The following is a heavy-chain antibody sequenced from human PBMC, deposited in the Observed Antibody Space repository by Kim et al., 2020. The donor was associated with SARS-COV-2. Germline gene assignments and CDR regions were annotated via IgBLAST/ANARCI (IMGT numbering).Heavy chain of an antibody. D-gene: IGHD2-15*01. V-gene: IGHV3-30*04. CDR2: VSKAEHTT. CDR3: AKDDFVSIDH. J-gene: IGHJ4*02. Sequence: GGSLRLSCAASGFSFSTSAMHWVRQAPDKGLECVSLVSKAEHTTDYAQSVKGRFTISRDNSMNTLYLQMNSLKAEDTGIYYCAKDDFVSIDHWGQGTLV. CDR1: GFSFSTSA.